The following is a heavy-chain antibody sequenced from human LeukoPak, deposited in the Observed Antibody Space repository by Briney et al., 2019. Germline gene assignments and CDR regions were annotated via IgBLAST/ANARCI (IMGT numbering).Heavy chain of an antibody. Sequence: SETLSLTCAVYGGSFSGYYWSCIRQPPGKGLEWIGEINHSGSTNYNPSLKSRVTISVDTSKNQFSLKLSSVTAADTAVYYCARGVVRGVNPYYYYYGMDVWGQGTTVTVSS. J-gene: IGHJ6*02. D-gene: IGHD3-10*01. CDR2: INHSGST. CDR3: ARGVVRGVNPYYYYYGMDV. V-gene: IGHV4-34*01. CDR1: GGSFSGYY.